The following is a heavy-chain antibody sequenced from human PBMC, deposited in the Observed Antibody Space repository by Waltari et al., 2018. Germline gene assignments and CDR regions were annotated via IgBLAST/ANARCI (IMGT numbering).Heavy chain of an antibody. CDR2: ISSSGSTI. CDR3: VGQLLEWLDS. V-gene: IGHV3-48*03. J-gene: IGHJ4*02. Sequence: EVQLVESGGGLVQPGGSLRLSCAASGFTFRSYDMNWVRQGPGKGLELVSFISSSGSTIYYADSVKGRFTISRDNAENSLYLQINSLRAEDTAIYYCVGQLLEWLDSWGQGTLVTVSS. D-gene: IGHD3-3*01. CDR1: GFTFRSYD.